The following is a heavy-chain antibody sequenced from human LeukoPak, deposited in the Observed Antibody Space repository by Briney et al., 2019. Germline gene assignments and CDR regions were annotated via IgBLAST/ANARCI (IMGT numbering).Heavy chain of an antibody. D-gene: IGHD1-7*01. J-gene: IGHJ4*02. V-gene: IGHV4-4*09. CDR1: GGSISGYF. CDR2: IYASGSA. CDR3: ARLLRGGNYYFDY. Sequence: SETLSLTCTVSGGSISGYFWSWIRQPPGKGLEWIGNIYASGSAIYNPSLKSRVTMSVGTSKNQFSLRLTSVTVADTAVYYCARLLRGGNYYFDYWGLGTLVTVSS.